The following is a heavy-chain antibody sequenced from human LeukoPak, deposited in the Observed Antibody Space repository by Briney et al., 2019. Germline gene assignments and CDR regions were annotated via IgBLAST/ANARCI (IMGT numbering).Heavy chain of an antibody. CDR3: AKDRSITMVRGSPAV. CDR1: GFTFSSYG. J-gene: IGHJ4*02. CDR2: ILYVGSNK. Sequence: GASLRLSCAASGFTFSSYGMHWVRQAPGKGLEWVAVILYVGSNKYYADSVKGRLTISRDNSKNTLYLQMNSLRAEDTAVYYCAKDRSITMVRGSPAVWGQGTLVTVSS. D-gene: IGHD3-10*01. V-gene: IGHV3-30*18.